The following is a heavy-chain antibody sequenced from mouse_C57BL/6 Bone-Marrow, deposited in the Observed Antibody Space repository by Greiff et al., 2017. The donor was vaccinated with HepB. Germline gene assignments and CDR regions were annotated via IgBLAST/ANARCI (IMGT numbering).Heavy chain of an antibody. CDR2: INYDGSST. J-gene: IGHJ3*01. CDR1: GFTFSDYY. Sequence: EVNVVESEGGLVQPGSSMKLSCTASGFTFSDYYMAWVRQVPEKGLEWVANINYDGSSTYYLDSLKSRFIISRDNAKNILYLQMSSLKSEDTATYYCARGGSSGYPAWFAYWGQGTLVTVSA. D-gene: IGHD3-2*02. CDR3: ARGGSSGYPAWFAY. V-gene: IGHV5-16*01.